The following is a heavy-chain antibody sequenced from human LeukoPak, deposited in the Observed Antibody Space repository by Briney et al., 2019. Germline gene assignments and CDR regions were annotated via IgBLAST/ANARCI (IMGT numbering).Heavy chain of an antibody. J-gene: IGHJ3*02. Sequence: GGSLRLSCAASGFTFDDYAMHWVRQAPGKGLEWVSGISWNSGSIGYADSVKGRFTISRDNVKNSLYLQMNSLRAEDMALYYCAKGQVGYSYGYDAFDIWGQGTMVTVSS. CDR1: GFTFDDYA. D-gene: IGHD5-18*01. V-gene: IGHV3-9*03. CDR2: ISWNSGSI. CDR3: AKGQVGYSYGYDAFDI.